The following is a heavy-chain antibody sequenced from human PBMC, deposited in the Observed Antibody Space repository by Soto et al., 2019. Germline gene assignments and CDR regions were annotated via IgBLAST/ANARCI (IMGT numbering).Heavy chain of an antibody. CDR3: ARHAPQYYDSWSGWNYYYGMDV. CDR1: GYSFTSYW. J-gene: IGHJ6*02. CDR2: IDPSDSYT. D-gene: IGHD3-3*01. V-gene: IGHV5-10-1*01. Sequence: GDSLKISCIGSGYSFTSYWISWVRQMPGKGLEGMGRIDPSDSYTNYSPSFQGHVTISADKSISTAYLQWSSLKASDTAMYYCARHAPQYYDSWSGWNYYYGMDVWGQGTTVTVSS.